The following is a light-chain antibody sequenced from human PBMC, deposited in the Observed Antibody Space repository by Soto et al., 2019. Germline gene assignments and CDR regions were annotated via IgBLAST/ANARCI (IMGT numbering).Light chain of an antibody. CDR1: SSDVGGYNY. Sequence: QSALTQPASVSGSPGQSITISCTGTSSDVGGYNYVSWYQQHPGKAPKLMIYEVSNRLSGVSNRFSGSKSGNTASLTISGLQAEDEADYYCSSYTSSSTDVVFGGGTKLTVL. J-gene: IGLJ2*01. V-gene: IGLV2-14*01. CDR2: EVS. CDR3: SSYTSSSTDVV.